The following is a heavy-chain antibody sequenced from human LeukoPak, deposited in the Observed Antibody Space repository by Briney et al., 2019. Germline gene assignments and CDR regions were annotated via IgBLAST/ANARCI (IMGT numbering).Heavy chain of an antibody. Sequence: SETLSLTCTVSGGSISSGRYYWSWIRQPAGKGLEWIGRIETSGSTKYNPSLNSRVTISVDTSKNQFSLKLNSVTAADTAVHYCARYHMVNRGVNWFDPWGQGTLVTVSS. D-gene: IGHD2-2*01. V-gene: IGHV4-61*02. J-gene: IGHJ5*02. CDR3: ARYHMVNRGVNWFDP. CDR2: IETSGST. CDR1: GGSISSGRYY.